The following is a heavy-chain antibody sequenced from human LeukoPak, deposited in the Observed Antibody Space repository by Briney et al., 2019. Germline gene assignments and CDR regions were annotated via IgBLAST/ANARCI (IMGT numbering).Heavy chain of an antibody. CDR1: GFTFSSYG. Sequence: PGGSLRLSCAASGFTFSSYGMHWVRQAPGKGLEWVAFTRYDEDNKYYADSVKGRFTISRDNSKNTLYLQMNSLRAEDTAVYYCAKDTSTIAVAGTCFDYWGQGILVTVSS. J-gene: IGHJ4*02. CDR2: TRYDEDNK. CDR3: AKDTSTIAVAGTCFDY. D-gene: IGHD6-19*01. V-gene: IGHV3-30*02.